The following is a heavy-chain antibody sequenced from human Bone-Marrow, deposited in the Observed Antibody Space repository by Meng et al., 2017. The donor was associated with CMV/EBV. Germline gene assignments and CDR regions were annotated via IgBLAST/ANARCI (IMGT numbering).Heavy chain of an antibody. J-gene: IGHJ6*02. CDR2: ISWNSGSI. Sequence: SLKISCAASGFTFDDYAMHWVRQAPGKGLEWVSGISWNSGSIGYADSVKGRFTISRDNAKNSLYLQMNSLRAGDTAVYYCARVGPLYSSGWYFGKDYYGMDVWGQGTTVTVSS. CDR1: GFTFDDYA. CDR3: ARVGPLYSSGWYFGKDYYGMDV. V-gene: IGHV3-9*01. D-gene: IGHD6-19*01.